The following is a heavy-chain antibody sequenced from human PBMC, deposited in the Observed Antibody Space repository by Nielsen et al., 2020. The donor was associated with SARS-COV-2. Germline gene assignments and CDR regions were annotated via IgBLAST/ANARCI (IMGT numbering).Heavy chain of an antibody. J-gene: IGHJ4*02. V-gene: IGHV3-30-3*01. CDR1: GFTFSSYA. CDR2: ISYDGSNK. Sequence: GESLKISCAASGFTFSSYAMHWVRQAPGKVLEWVAVISYDGSNKYYADSVKGRFTISRDNSKNTLYLQMNSLRAEDTAVYYCARDRLLWFGEPSQDFDYWGQGTLVTVSS. CDR3: ARDRLLWFGEPSQDFDY. D-gene: IGHD3-10*01.